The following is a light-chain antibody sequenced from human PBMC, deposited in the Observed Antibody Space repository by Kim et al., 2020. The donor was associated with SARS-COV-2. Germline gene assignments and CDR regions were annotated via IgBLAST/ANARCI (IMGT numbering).Light chain of an antibody. J-gene: IGKJ3*01. Sequence: DVQMTQSPSSLSASVGDRVTITCRASQDIKNYLAWYQQKPGTVPQLLIYAAATLQSGVPSRFSGGGSGTDFTLTISSLQPEDVATYYCRKYNSAPFAFGHGTKVDIK. CDR1: QDIKNY. V-gene: IGKV1-27*01. CDR3: RKYNSAPFA. CDR2: AAA.